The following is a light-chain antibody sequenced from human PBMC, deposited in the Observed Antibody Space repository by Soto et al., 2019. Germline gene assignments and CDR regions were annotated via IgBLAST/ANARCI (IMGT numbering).Light chain of an antibody. CDR2: GAS. Sequence: EIVMTQSPATLSVSPWERATLSCRASQSITRNLAWYQQSPGQAPRLLIYGASTRATGIPARFSGSGSGTEFTLTISSLQSEDFAIYYCQQYDNWPSVTFGGGTKVDIK. CDR3: QQYDNWPSVT. J-gene: IGKJ4*01. V-gene: IGKV3-15*01. CDR1: QSITRN.